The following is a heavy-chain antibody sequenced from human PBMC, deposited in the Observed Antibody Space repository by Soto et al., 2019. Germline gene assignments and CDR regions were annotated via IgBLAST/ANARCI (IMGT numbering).Heavy chain of an antibody. CDR2: ISSTTNYI. V-gene: IGHV3-21*06. CDR1: GFTFTRYS. CDR3: ARESEDLTSNFDY. J-gene: IGHJ4*02. Sequence: GGSLRLSCAASGFTFTRYSMNWVRQAPGKGLEWVSSISSTTNYIYYGDSMKGRFTTSRDNAKNSLYLEMNSLRVEDTAVYYCARESEDLTSNFDYWGQGTLVTVSS.